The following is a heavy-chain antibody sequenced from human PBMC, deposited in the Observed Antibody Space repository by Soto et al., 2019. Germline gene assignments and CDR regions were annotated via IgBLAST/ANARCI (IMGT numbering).Heavy chain of an antibody. CDR1: GFTFSTSD. Sequence: GGSLRLSCVASGFTFSTSDMHWVRQAPGQGLEWVAVVSYDERNIYYADSVKGRFSVSRDNSKNTLFLHMNSLRAEDTAVYFCAKLVDKSLDDYWGQGTLVTVSS. J-gene: IGHJ4*02. D-gene: IGHD3-16*01. V-gene: IGHV3-30*18. CDR2: VSYDERNI. CDR3: AKLVDKSLDDY.